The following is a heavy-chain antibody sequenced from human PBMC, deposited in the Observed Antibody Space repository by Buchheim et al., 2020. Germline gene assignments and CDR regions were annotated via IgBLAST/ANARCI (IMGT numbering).Heavy chain of an antibody. Sequence: EVQLLESGGGLVQPGGSLRLSCAASGFTFSSYAMSWVRQAPGKGLEWVSAISGSGGSTYYADSVKGRFTISADKSKSILFLQMNSLRVEDTAVYYCGKARPPGYSRNGFDYWGQGTL. V-gene: IGHV3-23*01. D-gene: IGHD6-13*01. CDR2: ISGSGGST. CDR1: GFTFSSYA. J-gene: IGHJ4*02. CDR3: GKARPPGYSRNGFDY.